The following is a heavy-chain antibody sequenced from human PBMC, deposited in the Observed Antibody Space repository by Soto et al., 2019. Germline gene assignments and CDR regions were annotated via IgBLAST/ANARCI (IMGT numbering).Heavy chain of an antibody. CDR3: ARNSLVTDTNNWFDP. CDR2: IYHSGST. V-gene: IGHV4-4*02. J-gene: IGHJ5*02. D-gene: IGHD2-15*01. CDR1: GGSISSSNW. Sequence: SDTLSLTCAVSGGSISSSNWWSWVRQPPGKGLEWIGEIYHSGSTNYNPSLKSRVTISVDKSKNQFSLKLSSVTAADTAVYYCARNSLVTDTNNWFDPWGQGTLVTVSS.